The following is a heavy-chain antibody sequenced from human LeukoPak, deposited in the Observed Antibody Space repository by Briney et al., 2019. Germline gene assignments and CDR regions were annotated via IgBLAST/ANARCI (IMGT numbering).Heavy chain of an antibody. CDR3: ARHNDYSRAFDI. V-gene: IGHV4-59*08. J-gene: IGHJ3*02. D-gene: IGHD4-11*01. CDR1: GGSISSYY. CDR2: IYYSEST. Sequence: SETLSLTCTVSGGSISSYYWSWVRQPPGKGLEWIGYIYYSESTDYNPSLKSRVTISVDTSKNQLSLKLSSVTASDTAVYYCARHNDYSRAFDIWGQGTRVTVSS.